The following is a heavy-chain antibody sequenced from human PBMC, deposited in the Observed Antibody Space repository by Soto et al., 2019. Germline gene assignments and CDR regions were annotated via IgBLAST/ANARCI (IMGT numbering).Heavy chain of an antibody. V-gene: IGHV1-3*01. D-gene: IGHD2-2*01. CDR1: GYPFTSYA. CDR3: ARGVVVVPAAYLDY. J-gene: IGHJ4*02. CDR2: INAGNGNT. Sequence: ASVKVSCKASGYPFTSYAMHWVRQAPGQRLEWMGWINAGNGNTKYSQKFQGRVTITRDTSASTAYMELSSLRSEDTAVYYCARGVVVVPAAYLDYWGQGTLVTVSS.